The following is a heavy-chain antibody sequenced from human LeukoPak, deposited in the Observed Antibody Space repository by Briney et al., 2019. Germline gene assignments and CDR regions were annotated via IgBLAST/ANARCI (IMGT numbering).Heavy chain of an antibody. CDR3: ARQGQQLDNYFDY. D-gene: IGHD6-13*01. CDR2: IYYSGST. CDR1: GGSISSSSYY. Sequence: SETLSLTCTVSGGSISSSSYYWGWIRQPPGKGLEWIGSIYYSGSTYYNPSLKSRVTISVDTSKNQFSLKLSSVTAADTAVYYCARQGQQLDNYFDYWGRGTLVTVSS. J-gene: IGHJ4*02. V-gene: IGHV4-39*01.